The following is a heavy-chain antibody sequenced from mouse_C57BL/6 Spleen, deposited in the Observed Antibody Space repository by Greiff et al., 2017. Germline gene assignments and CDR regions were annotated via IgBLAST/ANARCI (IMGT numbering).Heavy chain of an antibody. CDR2: IHPSDSDT. CDR3: ASNWAAYYYAMDY. D-gene: IGHD4-1*01. CDR1: GYTFTSYW. Sequence: QVQLQQPGAELVKPGASVKVSCKASGYTFTSYWMHWVKQRPGQGLEWIGRIHPSDSDTNYNQTFKGKATLTVAKSSSTAYMQLSSLTSEDSAVYYCASNWAAYYYAMDYWGQGTSVTVSS. J-gene: IGHJ4*01. V-gene: IGHV1-74*01.